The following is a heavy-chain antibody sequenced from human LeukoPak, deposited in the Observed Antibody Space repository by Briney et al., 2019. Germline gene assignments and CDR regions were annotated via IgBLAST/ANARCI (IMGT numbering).Heavy chain of an antibody. Sequence: SETLSLTCTVSGGSISSYYWSWIRQPPGKGLEWIGYIYYSGSTNYNPSLKSRVTISVDTSKTQFSLKLTSVTAADTAVYYCARSSWPQSPYYSDYWGQGTLVTVSS. CDR2: IYYSGST. V-gene: IGHV4-59*08. CDR3: ARSSWPQSPYYSDY. D-gene: IGHD5-24*01. CDR1: GGSISSYY. J-gene: IGHJ4*02.